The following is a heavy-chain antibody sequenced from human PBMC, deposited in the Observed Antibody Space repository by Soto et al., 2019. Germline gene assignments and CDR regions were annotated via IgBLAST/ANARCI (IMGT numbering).Heavy chain of an antibody. CDR2: IYYSGST. CDR1: GGSISSGDYY. CDR3: ARVEYDILATANWFDP. D-gene: IGHD3-9*01. Sequence: SETLSLTCTVSGGSISSGDYYWSWIRQPPGKGLEWIGYIYYSGSTYYNPSLKSRVTISVDTSKNQFSLKLSSVTAADTAVYYCARVEYDILATANWFDPWGQGTLVTVSS. J-gene: IGHJ5*02. V-gene: IGHV4-30-4*01.